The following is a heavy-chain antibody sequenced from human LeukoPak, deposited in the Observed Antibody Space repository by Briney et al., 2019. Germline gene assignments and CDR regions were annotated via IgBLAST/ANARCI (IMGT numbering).Heavy chain of an antibody. D-gene: IGHD2-15*01. Sequence: SQTLSLTCAVSGGSISSGGYSWSWIRQPPGKGLEWIGYIYHSGSTYYNPSLKSRVTISVDRSKDQFSLKLSSVTAADTAVYYCARATVVVSAFDIWGQGTMVTVSS. V-gene: IGHV4-30-2*01. CDR2: IYHSGST. CDR3: ARATVVVSAFDI. CDR1: GGSISSGGYS. J-gene: IGHJ3*02.